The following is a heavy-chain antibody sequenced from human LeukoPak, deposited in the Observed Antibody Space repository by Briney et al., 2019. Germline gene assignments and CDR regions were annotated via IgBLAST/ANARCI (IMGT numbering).Heavy chain of an antibody. Sequence: GGSLRLSCAASGFTFSSYSMNWVRQAPGKGLEWVSSISSSSSYIYYADSVKGRFTISRDNAKNSLYLQMNSLRAEDTAVYYCASSGSYYHHFDYWGQGTLVTVSS. CDR2: ISSSSSYI. J-gene: IGHJ4*02. CDR3: ASSGSYYHHFDY. CDR1: GFTFSSYS. D-gene: IGHD1-26*01. V-gene: IGHV3-21*01.